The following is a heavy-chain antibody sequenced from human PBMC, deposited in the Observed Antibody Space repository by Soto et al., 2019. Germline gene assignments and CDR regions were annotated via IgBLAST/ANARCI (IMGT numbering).Heavy chain of an antibody. CDR2: INPNSGGT. V-gene: IGHV1-2*04. D-gene: IGHD6-13*01. Sequence: QVQLVQSGAAVKKPGASVKVSCKASGYTFTGYYMHWVRQAPGPGLEWMGWINPNSGGTNYAQKFQGWVTMTRETSISTAYMELSRLRSDDTAVYYCARGAAAGTYYYYYYGMDVWGQGTTVTVSS. J-gene: IGHJ6*02. CDR3: ARGAAAGTYYYYYYGMDV. CDR1: GYTFTGYY.